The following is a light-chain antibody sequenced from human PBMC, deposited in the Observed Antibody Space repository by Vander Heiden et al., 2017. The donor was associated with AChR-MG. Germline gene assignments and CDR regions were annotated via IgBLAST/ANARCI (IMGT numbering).Light chain of an antibody. CDR1: QGISNY. V-gene: IGKV1-27*01. CDR3: QKYNNGDT. J-gene: IGKJ4*01. CDR2: AAS. Sequence: DIQMTQSPSSLYASVGDRVTITCRASQGISNYLAWYQQKPGKGPRLLIYAASTLQSGVPSRFSGSGSGTDFTLTISSLQPEDVAAYYWQKYNNGDTFGGGTKVEIK.